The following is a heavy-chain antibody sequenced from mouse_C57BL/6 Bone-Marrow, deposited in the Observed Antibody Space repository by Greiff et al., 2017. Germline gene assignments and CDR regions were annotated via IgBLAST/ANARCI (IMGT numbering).Heavy chain of an antibody. CDR1: GYTFTSYG. J-gene: IGHJ3*01. D-gene: IGHD2-3*01. CDR3: ARGGGWLILFAY. Sequence: QVQLQQSGAELARPGASVKLSCKASGYTFTSYGISWVKQRTGQGLEWIGEIYPRSGNTYYNEKFKGKATLTEDKSSSTAYMELRSLTSEDSAVYFCARGGGWLILFAYWGQGTLVTVSA. V-gene: IGHV1-81*01. CDR2: IYPRSGNT.